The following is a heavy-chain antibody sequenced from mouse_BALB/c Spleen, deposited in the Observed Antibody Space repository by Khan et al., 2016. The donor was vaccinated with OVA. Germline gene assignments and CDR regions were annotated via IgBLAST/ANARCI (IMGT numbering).Heavy chain of an antibody. CDR2: IWAGGST. Sequence: QVQLKESGPGLVAPSQSLSITCTVSGFSLTSYGVHWVRQPPGKGLEWVGVIWAGGSTYFNSALTSRLSISKDNSKSKVFLKMNSLQTADTAMYYCARHEDIWGQGTTLTVSS. J-gene: IGHJ2*01. V-gene: IGHV2-9*02. CDR3: ARHEDI. CDR1: GFSLTSYG. D-gene: IGHD1-3*01.